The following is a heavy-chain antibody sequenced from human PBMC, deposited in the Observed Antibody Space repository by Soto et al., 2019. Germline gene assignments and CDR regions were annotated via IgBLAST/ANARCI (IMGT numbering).Heavy chain of an antibody. D-gene: IGHD2-2*01. J-gene: IGHJ4*02. CDR1: GFTFSSYA. CDR2: ISGSGGST. V-gene: IGHV3-23*01. CDR3: AKDLEGYCSSTSCYGGFDY. Sequence: GGSLRLSCAASGFTFSSYAMSWVRQAPGKGLEWVSAISGSGGSTYYADSVKGRFTISRDNSKNTLYLQMSSLRAEDTAVYYCAKDLEGYCSSTSCYGGFDYWGQGTLVTVSS.